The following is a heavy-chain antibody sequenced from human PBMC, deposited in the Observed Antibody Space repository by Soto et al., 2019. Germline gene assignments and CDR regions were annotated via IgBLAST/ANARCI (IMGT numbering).Heavy chain of an antibody. CDR1: SGFICIYE. CDR3: ARGGGPIIVVAANWFDP. V-gene: IGHV4-59*01. CDR2: IYYTGST. Sequence: PSETQALTCTSSSGFICIYECSWILQPTGKGLEWIGYIYYTGSTNYNPSLKSRVTISVDTSKNQFSLKLSSVTAADTAVYYCARGGGPIIVVAANWFDPWGQGTLVTVSS. D-gene: IGHD2-2*01. J-gene: IGHJ5*02.